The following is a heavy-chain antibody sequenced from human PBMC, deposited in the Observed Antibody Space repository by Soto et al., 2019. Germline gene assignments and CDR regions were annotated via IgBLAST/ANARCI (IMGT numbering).Heavy chain of an antibody. J-gene: IGHJ6*02. CDR3: AKNDIVGLVAGYYYYYGMDV. Sequence: PGGSLRLSCAASGFTFSSYGMHWVRQAPGKGLEWVAVISYDGSNKYYADSVKGRFTISRDNSKNTLYLQMNSLRAEDTAVYYCAKNDIVGLVAGYYYYYGMDVWGQGTTVTVSS. CDR1: GFTFSSYG. CDR2: ISYDGSNK. D-gene: IGHD1-26*01. V-gene: IGHV3-30*18.